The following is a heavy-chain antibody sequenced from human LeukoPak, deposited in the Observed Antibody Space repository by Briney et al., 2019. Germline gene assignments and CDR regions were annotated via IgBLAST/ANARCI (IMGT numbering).Heavy chain of an antibody. CDR2: TYYRSKWYN. Sequence: SQTLSLTCAISGDSVSSNSAARNWLRQSPSRGLEWLGRTYYRSKWYNDYAVSVKSRITFNPDTSKNHVSLQLNSVTPEDTAVYYCARSLAGPLDYWGQGTLVTVSS. J-gene: IGHJ4*02. D-gene: IGHD7-27*01. V-gene: IGHV6-1*01. CDR3: ARSLAGPLDY. CDR1: GDSVSSNSAA.